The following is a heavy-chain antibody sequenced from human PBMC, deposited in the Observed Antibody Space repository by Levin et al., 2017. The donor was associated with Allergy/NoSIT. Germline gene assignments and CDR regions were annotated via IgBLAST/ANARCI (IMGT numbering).Heavy chain of an antibody. CDR3: ARGEVYCSSTSCRDYGMDG. CDR2: ISAYNGNT. D-gene: IGHD2-2*01. V-gene: IGHV1-18*01. J-gene: IGHJ6*02. CDR1: GYTFTSYG. Sequence: GESLKISCKASGYTFTSYGISWVRQAPGQGLEWMGWISAYNGNTNYAQKLQGRVTMTTDTSTSTAYMELRSLRSDDTAVYYCARGEVYCSSTSCRDYGMDGWGQGTTVTVSS.